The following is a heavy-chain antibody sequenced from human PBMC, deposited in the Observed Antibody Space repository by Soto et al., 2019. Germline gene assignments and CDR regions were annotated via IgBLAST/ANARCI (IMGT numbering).Heavy chain of an antibody. CDR2: IYYSGST. D-gene: IGHD2-2*01. J-gene: IGHJ5*02. CDR3: ASRRGYCSSTSCFNWFDP. CDR1: RGSISSYY. Sequence: SETLSLTCTVSRGSISSYYWSWILLPPGKGLEWIGYIYYSGSTNYNPSLKSRVTISVDTSKNQFSLKLSSVTAADTAVYYCASRRGYCSSTSCFNWFDPWGQGTLVTVSS. V-gene: IGHV4-59*08.